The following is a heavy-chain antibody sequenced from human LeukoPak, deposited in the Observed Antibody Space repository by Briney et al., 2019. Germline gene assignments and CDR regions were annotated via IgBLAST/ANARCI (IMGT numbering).Heavy chain of an antibody. D-gene: IGHD3-16*02. CDR2: IYYSGST. J-gene: IGHJ4*02. CDR3: ARSIMITFGGVIEDYFDY. V-gene: IGHV4-61*08. Sequence: NPSQTLSLTCTVSGGSISSGGYYWSWIRQPPGKGLEWIGYIYYSGSTNYNPSLKSRVTISVDTSKNQFSLKLSSVTAADTAVYYCARSIMITFGGVIEDYFDYWGQGTLVTVSS. CDR1: GGSISSGGYY.